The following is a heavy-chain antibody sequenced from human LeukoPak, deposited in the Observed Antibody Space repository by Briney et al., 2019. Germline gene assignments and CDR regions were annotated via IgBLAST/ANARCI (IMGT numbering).Heavy chain of an antibody. D-gene: IGHD1-20*01. CDR1: GFTFSSYA. Sequence: PGGSLRLSCAASGFTFSSYAMSWVRQAPGKGLEWVAVIWYDGSNKYYADSVKGRFTISRDNSKNTLYLQMNSLRAEDTAVYYCARTHNWNAPHALDYWGQGTLVTVSS. CDR3: ARTHNWNAPHALDY. CDR2: IWYDGSNK. J-gene: IGHJ4*02. V-gene: IGHV3-33*08.